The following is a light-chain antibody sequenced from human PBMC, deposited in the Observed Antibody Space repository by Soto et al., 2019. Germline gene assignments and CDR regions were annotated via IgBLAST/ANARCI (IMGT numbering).Light chain of an antibody. CDR3: QQYGSLPIT. Sequence: NLSVSPGERATPSCRASQSVSSNLAWYQQKPGQAPRLLIYGTSTRATGIPARFTGSGSGTEFTLTINSLQSEDFAVYYCQQYGSLPITFGQRTRPENK. CDR1: QSVSSN. CDR2: GTS. V-gene: IGKV3-15*01. J-gene: IGKJ5*01.